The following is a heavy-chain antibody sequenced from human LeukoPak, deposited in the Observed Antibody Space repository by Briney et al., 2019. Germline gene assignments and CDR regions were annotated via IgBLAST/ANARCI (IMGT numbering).Heavy chain of an antibody. CDR2: INPNSGGT. V-gene: IGHV1-2*02. D-gene: IGHD1-1*01. Sequence: ASVKVFCKASGYTFTGYYMHWVRQAPGQGLEWMGWINPNSGGTNYAQKFQGRVTMTRDTSISTAYMELSRLRSDDTAVYYCAAAELELDAFDIWGQGTMVTVSS. CDR3: AAAELELDAFDI. CDR1: GYTFTGYY. J-gene: IGHJ3*02.